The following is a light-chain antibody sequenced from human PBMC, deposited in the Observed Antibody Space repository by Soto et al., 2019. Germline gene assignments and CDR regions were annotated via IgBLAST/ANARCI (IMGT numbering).Light chain of an antibody. J-gene: IGLJ1*01. V-gene: IGLV2-8*01. CDR3: SSYAGSTNV. Sequence: QSVLTQPPSASGSPGQSVTISCTGTSSDVGGYQYVSWYQQYPGKAPKLMIYAVNKRPSGVPDRFSGSRSGNTASLTVSGLQAEDEADYYCSSYAGSTNVFGTGTKVTVL. CDR2: AVN. CDR1: SSDVGGYQY.